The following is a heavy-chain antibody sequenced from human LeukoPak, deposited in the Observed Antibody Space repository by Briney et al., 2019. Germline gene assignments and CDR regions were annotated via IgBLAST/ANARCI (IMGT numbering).Heavy chain of an antibody. Sequence: SVKVSCKASGGTFSIYALSCVRQAPGQRLEWMGRIIPIFGIPNYTQKSQGRVTLTADKSTSTAYMELSSLRSEDTAVYYCARGVAARNGFDYWGQGTLVTVSS. CDR3: ARGVAARNGFDY. V-gene: IGHV1-69*04. CDR1: GGTFSIYA. D-gene: IGHD6-6*01. CDR2: IIPIFGIP. J-gene: IGHJ4*02.